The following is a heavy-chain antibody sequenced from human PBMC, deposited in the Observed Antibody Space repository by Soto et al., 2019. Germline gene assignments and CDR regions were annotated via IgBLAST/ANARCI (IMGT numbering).Heavy chain of an antibody. V-gene: IGHV1-69*02. J-gene: IGHJ6*02. Sequence: SVKVSCKASGGTFIKYSISWVRQAPGQGLEWMGRITPFLSVANIAQNFQGRVTITADKSTNTAFMEMSSLNYDDTAVYYCARQKDPSGYDAHFGLDVWGQGTTVTISS. CDR1: GGTFIKYS. CDR3: ARQKDPSGYDAHFGLDV. CDR2: ITPFLSVA. D-gene: IGHD5-12*01.